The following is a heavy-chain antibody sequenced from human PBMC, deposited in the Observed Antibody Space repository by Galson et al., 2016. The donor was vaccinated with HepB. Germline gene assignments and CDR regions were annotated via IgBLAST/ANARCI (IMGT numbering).Heavy chain of an antibody. D-gene: IGHD3-16*02. CDR3: ARTLYDYVWGSYRYPQDY. CDR2: ISYDGSNK. Sequence: SLRLSCAASGFTFSSYAMHWVRQASGKGLEWVAVISYDGSNKYYADSVKSRFTISRDNSKNTLYLQMNSLRTEDTAVYCCARTLYDYVWGSYRYPQDYWGQGTLVTVSS. CDR1: GFTFSSYA. V-gene: IGHV3-30-3*01. J-gene: IGHJ4*02.